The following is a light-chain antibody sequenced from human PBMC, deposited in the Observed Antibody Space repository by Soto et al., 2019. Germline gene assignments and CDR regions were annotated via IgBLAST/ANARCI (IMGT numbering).Light chain of an antibody. CDR2: EVS. J-gene: IGLJ2*01. CDR3: SAYTNANTLT. CDR1: SSDVGGYNY. Sequence: QSVLTQPASVSGSPGQSITISCTGASSDVGGYNYVSWYQQHPGKAPKLMIYEVSNRPSEISRRFSGSKSGNSASLTISALQPADEADYYCSAYTNANTLTFGGGTKVTVL. V-gene: IGLV2-14*01.